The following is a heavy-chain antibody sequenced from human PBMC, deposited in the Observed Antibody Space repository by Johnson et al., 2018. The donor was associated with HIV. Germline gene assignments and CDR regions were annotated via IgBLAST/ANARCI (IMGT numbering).Heavy chain of an antibody. D-gene: IGHD6-6*01. V-gene: IGHV3-30*02. CDR2: IRSDGTNE. J-gene: IGHJ3*02. Sequence: QVQLVESGGGVVQPGGSLRLSCAASGFTFRNYGMHWVRQAPGKGLEWVAYIRSDGTNEYFAASAKGRFTISRDNSKNTLYVQLNSLRAEDTAVYYCARRHSSSASGAFDIWGQGTMVTVSS. CDR3: ARRHSSSASGAFDI. CDR1: GFTFRNYG.